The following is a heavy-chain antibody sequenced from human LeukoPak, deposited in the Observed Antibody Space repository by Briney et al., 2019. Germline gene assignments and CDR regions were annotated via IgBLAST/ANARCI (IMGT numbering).Heavy chain of an antibody. V-gene: IGHV3-7*03. J-gene: IGHJ4*02. D-gene: IGHD5-24*01. CDR1: GFTFSSYW. CDR3: ARDGRRWLQFYYFDY. CDR2: IKQDGSEK. Sequence: GGSLRLSCAASGFTFSSYWMGWVRQAPGKGLEWVANIKQDGSEKYYVDSVKGRFTISRDNAKNSLYLQMNSLRAEDTAVYYCARDGRRWLQFYYFDYWGQGTLVTVSS.